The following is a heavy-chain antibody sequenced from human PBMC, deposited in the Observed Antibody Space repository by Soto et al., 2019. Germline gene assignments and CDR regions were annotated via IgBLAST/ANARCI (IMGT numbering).Heavy chain of an antibody. CDR3: ACYCGCYEPAEYFQH. CDR2: IYYSGST. V-gene: IGHV4-39*01. Sequence: SQNLSLPCTVSGGSISSSSYHWGCLRQPPGKGLEWIGNIYYSGSTYYNPSLKSRVTISVDTSKNQFSLKLSSVTAADTAVYYCACYCGCYEPAEYFQHSGQGTPVTVSS. D-gene: IGHD6-19*01. CDR1: GGSISSSSYH. J-gene: IGHJ1*01.